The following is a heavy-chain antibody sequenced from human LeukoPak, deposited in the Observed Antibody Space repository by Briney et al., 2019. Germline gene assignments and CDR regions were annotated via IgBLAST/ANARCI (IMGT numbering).Heavy chain of an antibody. CDR2: INAGNGNT. V-gene: IGHV1-3*01. D-gene: IGHD3-9*01. CDR1: GCTFTSYA. Sequence: ASVKVSCKASGCTFTSYAMHWVRQAPGQRLEWMGWINAGNGNTKYSQKFQGRVTITRDTSASTAYMELSSLRSEDTAVYYCARTGSLTGYYYLDYWGQGTLVTVSS. CDR3: ARTGSLTGYYYLDY. J-gene: IGHJ4*02.